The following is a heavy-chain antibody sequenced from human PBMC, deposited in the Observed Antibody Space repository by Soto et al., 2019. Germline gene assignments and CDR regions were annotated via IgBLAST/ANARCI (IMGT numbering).Heavy chain of an antibody. D-gene: IGHD3-10*01. J-gene: IGHJ3*02. CDR2: ISAYNGNT. CDR3: ARDRNYYGSGSPTPYDAFDI. Sequence: ASVKVSCKASGYTFTSYCISWVRQAPGQGLEWMGWISAYNGNTNYAQKLQGRVTMTTDTSTSTAYMELRSLRSDDTAVYYCARDRNYYGSGSPTPYDAFDIWGQGTMVTVSS. V-gene: IGHV1-18*04. CDR1: GYTFTSYC.